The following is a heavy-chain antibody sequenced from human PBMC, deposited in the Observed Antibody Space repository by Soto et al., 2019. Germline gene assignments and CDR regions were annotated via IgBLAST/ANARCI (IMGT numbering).Heavy chain of an antibody. CDR1: GFTFSNYW. J-gene: IGHJ5*02. CDR2: IKEDGSER. Sequence: GGSLRLSCAASGFTFSNYWMSWVRQAPGKGLEWVANIKEDGSERNYVDSVKGRFTISRENAENSLYLQMNSLRAEDTAVYYCASARHIGPWGQGTLVTVSS. CDR3: ASARHIGP. V-gene: IGHV3-7*01. D-gene: IGHD2-21*01.